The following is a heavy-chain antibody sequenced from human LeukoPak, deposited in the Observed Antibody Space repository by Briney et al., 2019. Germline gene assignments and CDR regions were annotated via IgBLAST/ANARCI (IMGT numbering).Heavy chain of an antibody. CDR3: ARGPGYFDY. CDR1: GFSFSSYE. CDR2: ISSSGSLI. J-gene: IGHJ4*02. V-gene: IGHV3-48*03. Sequence: GRSLRLSCAASGFSFSSYEMNWVRQAPGKGLEWVSYISSSGSLIYYADSMKGRFTISRDNAKKSLFLQMSSLRAEDTAVYYCARGPGYFDYWGQGTLVTVSS.